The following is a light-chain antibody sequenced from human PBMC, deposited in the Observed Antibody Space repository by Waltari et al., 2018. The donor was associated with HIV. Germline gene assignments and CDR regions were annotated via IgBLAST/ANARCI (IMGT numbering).Light chain of an antibody. CDR1: SSDVGGYNY. CDR3: SSYTSSSTPYVV. V-gene: IGLV2-14*03. CDR2: DVS. J-gene: IGLJ2*01. Sequence: QSALTQPASVSGSPGQSITIPCTGTSSDVGGYNYVSWYQQHPGKAPKLMIYDVSNRPSGVSNHFSGSKSGNTASLTISGLQAEDEADYYCSSYTSSSTPYVVFGGGTKLTVL.